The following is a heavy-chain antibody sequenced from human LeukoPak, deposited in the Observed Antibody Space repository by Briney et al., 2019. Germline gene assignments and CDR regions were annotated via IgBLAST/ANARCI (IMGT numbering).Heavy chain of an antibody. CDR1: GDSISRSTYY. CDR3: ARSSGTGTFSY. J-gene: IGHJ4*02. D-gene: IGHD6-25*01. Sequence: SETLPLTCTVSGDSISRSTYYWAWIRQPPGKGLEWIGSVYYGRSPYFNPSLESRATISVDTSKNHFSLKMSSITAADTAVYYCARSSGTGTFSYWGQGTLVTVSS. CDR2: VYYGRSP. V-gene: IGHV4-39*02.